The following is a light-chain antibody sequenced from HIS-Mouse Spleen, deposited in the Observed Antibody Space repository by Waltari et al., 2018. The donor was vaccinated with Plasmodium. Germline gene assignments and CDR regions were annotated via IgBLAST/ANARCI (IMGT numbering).Light chain of an antibody. CDR1: TSDVGGYNY. V-gene: IGLV2-11*01. Sequence: QSALTQPRSVSGSPGQSVTLSCPGTTSDVGGYNYFSWYQQHPGKAPKLMIYDVSKRPSGVPDRFSGSKSGNTASLTISGLQAEDEADYYCCSYAGSYTVFGGGTKLTVL. J-gene: IGLJ3*02. CDR3: CSYAGSYTV. CDR2: DVS.